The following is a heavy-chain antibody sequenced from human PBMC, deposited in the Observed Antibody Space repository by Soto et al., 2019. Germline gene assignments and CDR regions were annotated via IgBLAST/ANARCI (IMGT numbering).Heavy chain of an antibody. D-gene: IGHD6-13*01. J-gene: IGHJ4*02. Sequence: EEHLVETGGGLIQPGGSLNLSCAASGSTVSSSYMSWVRQAPGRGLEWVSIIYSGGSTSYADSVKGRFTDSRVSSKNTLYLQMTSRRTEDTAVYYCARGPISATGTKGGNWGQGTLVTVSS. CDR2: IYSGGST. CDR3: ARGPISATGTKGGN. V-gene: IGHV3-53*02. CDR1: GSTVSSSY.